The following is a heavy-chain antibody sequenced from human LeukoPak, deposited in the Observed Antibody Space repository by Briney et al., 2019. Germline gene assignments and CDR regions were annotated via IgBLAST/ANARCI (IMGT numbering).Heavy chain of an antibody. CDR3: ASPWEHGPFDI. CDR2: ISSSSTYI. CDR1: GFTFSSYS. D-gene: IGHD1-26*01. Sequence: PGGSLRLSCAASGFTFSSYSMNWVRQAPGKGREGVSSISSSSTYIYYADSVQGRFTISRDNANNSLYLQMNSLRAEDTAVYYCASPWEHGPFDIWGQGTMVTVSS. V-gene: IGHV3-21*01. J-gene: IGHJ3*02.